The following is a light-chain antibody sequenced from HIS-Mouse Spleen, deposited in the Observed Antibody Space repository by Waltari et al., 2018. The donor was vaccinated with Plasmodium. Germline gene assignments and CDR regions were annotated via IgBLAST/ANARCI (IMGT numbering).Light chain of an antibody. V-gene: IGLV3-10*01. CDR2: EDS. Sequence: SYELTQPPSVSVSPGQTARITCSGDALPKKYAYWYQQKSGQAPVLVIYEDSKRPSGIPERFAGSSSGTRASLTISGAQVEDEADYDCYSTDSSGNHRVFGGGTKLTVL. CDR1: ALPKKY. CDR3: YSTDSSGNHRV. J-gene: IGLJ3*02.